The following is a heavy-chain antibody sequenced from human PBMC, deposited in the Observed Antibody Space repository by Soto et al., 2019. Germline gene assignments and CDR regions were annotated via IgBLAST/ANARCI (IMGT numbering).Heavy chain of an antibody. CDR2: IYYTGST. V-gene: IGHV4-59*01. J-gene: IGHJ4*02. Sequence: SETLSLTCTVSGDSISSYYWSWIRQPPGKGLEWIGYIYYTGSTNYNPSLKSRITMSVDTSKNQFSLKLSSVTAADTAVYYCASFYSSIWYYFDYWGQGTLVTVSS. CDR3: ASFYSSIWYYFDY. CDR1: GDSISSYY. D-gene: IGHD6-13*01.